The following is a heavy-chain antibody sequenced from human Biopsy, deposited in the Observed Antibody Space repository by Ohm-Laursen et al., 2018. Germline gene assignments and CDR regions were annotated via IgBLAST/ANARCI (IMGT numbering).Heavy chain of an antibody. V-gene: IGHV4-31*03. J-gene: IGHJ4*02. D-gene: IGHD5-12*01. CDR2: IFYSANT. CDR3: ARLGSGDYFPTFFDF. Sequence: SDTLSLTCSVSGDPMSSGIHYWNWIRHHPGKGLEWIGNIFYSANTYYNPSLKSRVTISVDTSKNQFSLKLSSVTAADTAVYYCARLGSGDYFPTFFDFWGQGALVTVSS. CDR1: GDPMSSGIHY.